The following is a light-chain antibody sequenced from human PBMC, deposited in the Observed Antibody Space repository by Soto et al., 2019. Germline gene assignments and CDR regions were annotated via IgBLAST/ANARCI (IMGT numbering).Light chain of an antibody. J-gene: IGKJ1*01. Sequence: DIQMTQSPSSLSASVGDSVTITCRASQNIKTYLNWYQQKPGKAPNLLIYAASSLHSGVPSRFSGSGSGTDFTLTISSLQPEDFATYYCQQSFSSPPWTFGQGNKVEIK. CDR2: AAS. CDR1: QNIKTY. CDR3: QQSFSSPPWT. V-gene: IGKV1-39*01.